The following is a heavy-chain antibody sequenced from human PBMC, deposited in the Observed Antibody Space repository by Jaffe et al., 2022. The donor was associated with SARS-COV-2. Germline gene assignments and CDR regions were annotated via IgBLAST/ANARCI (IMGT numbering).Heavy chain of an antibody. J-gene: IGHJ5*02. V-gene: IGHV4-39*01. CDR3: ARHHLLRSGES. CDR2: INYSGIT. D-gene: IGHD3-10*01. Sequence: QLQLQESGPGLVKPSETLSLTCTVSGDSIDSSNYYWGWIRQPPGRGLEWIGTINYSGITYYNPSLKSRVTISVDTSNNRFSLDLSSVTAADTAVYYCARHHLLRSGESWGQGILVTVSS. CDR1: GDSIDSSNYY.